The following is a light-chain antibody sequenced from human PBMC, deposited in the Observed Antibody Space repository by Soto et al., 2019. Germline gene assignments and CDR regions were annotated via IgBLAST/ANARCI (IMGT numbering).Light chain of an antibody. CDR3: QQLHGYPIT. Sequence: ILVTQSPSALSASVGDRVTITCRASQGIDTSLAWYQQKPGKAPKLLIYAPSNFQSGVPSRFSGSGSGTHFTLTISSLQPEDFATYYCQQLHGYPITFGQGTRLDIK. CDR2: APS. CDR1: QGIDTS. J-gene: IGKJ5*01. V-gene: IGKV1-9*01.